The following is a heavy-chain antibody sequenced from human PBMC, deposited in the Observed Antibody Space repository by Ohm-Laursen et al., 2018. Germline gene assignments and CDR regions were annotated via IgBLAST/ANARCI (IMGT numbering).Heavy chain of an antibody. Sequence: ASVKVSCKASGYTFTSYGISWVRQAPGQGLEWMGWTSAYNGNTNYAQKFQGRVTMTTDTSTSTAYMELRSLRSDDTAVYYCASNVWGSYRLHYWGQGTPVIVFS. J-gene: IGHJ4*02. CDR1: GYTFTSYG. CDR2: TSAYNGNT. D-gene: IGHD3-16*02. V-gene: IGHV1-18*01. CDR3: ASNVWGSYRLHY.